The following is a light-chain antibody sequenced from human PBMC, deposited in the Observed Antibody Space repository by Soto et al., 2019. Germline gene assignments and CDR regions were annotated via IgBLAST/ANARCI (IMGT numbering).Light chain of an antibody. CDR3: QQYDNLPST. CDR2: DAS. Sequence: DIQMTQSPSSLSASVGDRVTISCQASQDIINFLNWYQQKPGKAPKLLIYDASNLETGVPSRFRGSGSGTDFTFTISSLQPEDIATYYCQQYDNLPSTFGPGTKVDLK. J-gene: IGKJ3*01. CDR1: QDIINF. V-gene: IGKV1-33*01.